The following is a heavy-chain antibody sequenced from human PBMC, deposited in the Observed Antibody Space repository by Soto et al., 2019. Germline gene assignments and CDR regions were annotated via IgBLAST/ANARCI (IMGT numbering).Heavy chain of an antibody. CDR2: ISTSKGNT. Sequence: ASVKVSCKASGYTFTSYYISWVRQAPGQGLEWMGWISTSKGNTNYAQKFQGRVTMTTDTSTSTGYMELRSLISDDTAVYYCATRSPAFDYWGQGTLVTVSS. CDR1: GYTFTSYY. J-gene: IGHJ4*02. V-gene: IGHV1-18*01. CDR3: ATRSPAFDY.